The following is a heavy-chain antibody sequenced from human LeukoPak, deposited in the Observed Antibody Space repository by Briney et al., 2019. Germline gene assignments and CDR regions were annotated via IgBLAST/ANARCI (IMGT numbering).Heavy chain of an antibody. D-gene: IGHD4-17*01. J-gene: IGHJ4*02. Sequence: SETLSLTCAVSGYSISSGYYWGWIRQPPGKGLEWIGSIYHSESTYYNPSLKSRVTISVDTSKNQFSLKLSSVTAADTAVYYCARVFYGDYVADYWGQGTLVTVSS. CDR1: GYSISSGYY. CDR3: ARVFYGDYVADY. V-gene: IGHV4-38-2*01. CDR2: IYHSEST.